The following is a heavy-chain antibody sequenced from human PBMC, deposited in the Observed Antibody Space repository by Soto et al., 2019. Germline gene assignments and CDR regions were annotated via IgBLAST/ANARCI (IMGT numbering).Heavy chain of an antibody. CDR2: IYYTGST. CDR1: GGSVSSGSYY. Sequence: SETLSLTCTVSGGSVSSGSYYWSRIRQPPGKGLEWIGYIYYTGSTSYNPSLKSRVTISMDTSKNQFSLKLTSVTAADTAVYYCASALYCSGGSCYLGILGWFDPWGQGTLVTVSS. J-gene: IGHJ5*02. CDR3: ASALYCSGGSCYLGILGWFDP. V-gene: IGHV4-61*01. D-gene: IGHD2-15*01.